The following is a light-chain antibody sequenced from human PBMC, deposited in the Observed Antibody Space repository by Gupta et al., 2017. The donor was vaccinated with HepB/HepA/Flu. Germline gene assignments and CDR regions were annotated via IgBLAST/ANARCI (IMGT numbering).Light chain of an antibody. Sequence: SYVMTPPPPVSVAPGKTARITCGGNNVGGKSVHWYQQRPGQAPLLVVYDDKDRPSGIPERFSGFNSGNTATLTISGVEAGDEADYYCQVWDGSSDQVIFGGGTKLTVL. CDR2: DDK. V-gene: IGLV3-21*03. CDR3: QVWDGSSDQVI. CDR1: NVGGKS. J-gene: IGLJ2*01.